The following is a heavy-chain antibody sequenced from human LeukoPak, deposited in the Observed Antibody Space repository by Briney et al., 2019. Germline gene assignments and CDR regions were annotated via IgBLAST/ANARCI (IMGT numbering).Heavy chain of an antibody. J-gene: IGHJ3*02. D-gene: IGHD3-10*01. CDR2: GHYSGAT. V-gene: IGHV4-59*12. Sequence: PSETLSLTCAVSGVSISSYYWNWMRQSPGKGLEWIGYGHYSGATNYNPSLKSRVTISVDRSKNQFSLRLNSVTAADTAVYYCTRDGMRGSGGDAFDIWGQGTMVTVSS. CDR3: TRDGMRGSGGDAFDI. CDR1: GVSISSYY.